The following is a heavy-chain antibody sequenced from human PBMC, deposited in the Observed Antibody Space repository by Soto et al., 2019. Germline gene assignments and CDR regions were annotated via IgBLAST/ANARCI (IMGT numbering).Heavy chain of an antibody. CDR2: ITWNGGII. V-gene: IGHV3-9*01. J-gene: IGHJ3*02. Sequence: EVQLVESGGGLVQPGRSLRLSCAASGFSFDDYAMHWVRQAPGKGLEWVSGITWNGGIIVYADSVKGRFTISRDNAKNSLYLQMNSLRVEDTALYYCARDRGPYIYSSWGGVLHIWGQGTMVTVSS. D-gene: IGHD3-22*01. CDR1: GFSFDDYA. CDR3: ARDRGPYIYSSWGGVLHI.